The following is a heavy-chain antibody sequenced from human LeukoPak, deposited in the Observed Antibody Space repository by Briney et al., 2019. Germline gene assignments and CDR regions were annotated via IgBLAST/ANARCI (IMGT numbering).Heavy chain of an antibody. CDR1: GFTFSSYA. D-gene: IGHD3-10*01. J-gene: IGHJ4*02. CDR2: ISGSGGST. V-gene: IGHV3-23*01. Sequence: GGSLRLSCAASGFTFSSYAMSWVRQAPGKGLEWVSAISGSGGSTYYADSVKGRFTISRDNSKNTLYLQMNSPRAEDTAMYYCAKGSSAGRPYYFDYWGQGTLVTVSS. CDR3: AKGSSAGRPYYFDY.